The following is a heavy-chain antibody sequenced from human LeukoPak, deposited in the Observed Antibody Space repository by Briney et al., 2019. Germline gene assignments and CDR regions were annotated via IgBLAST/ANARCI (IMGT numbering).Heavy chain of an antibody. Sequence: PGGSLRLSCAASGFTFSSYAMSWVRQAPGKGLEWVSAISGSGGSTYYADSVKGRFTISRDNSKNTLYLQMNSLRAEDTAVYYCAKDIHRDYDILTGYYRAPQDYYYGMDVWGQGTTVTVSS. J-gene: IGHJ6*02. CDR3: AKDIHRDYDILTGYYRAPQDYYYGMDV. D-gene: IGHD3-9*01. V-gene: IGHV3-23*01. CDR2: ISGSGGST. CDR1: GFTFSSYA.